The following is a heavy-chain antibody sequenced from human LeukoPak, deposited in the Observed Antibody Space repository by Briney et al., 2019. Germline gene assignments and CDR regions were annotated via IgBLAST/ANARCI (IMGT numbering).Heavy chain of an antibody. CDR1: GYTFTSYY. CDR2: INPSGGST. Sequence: GASVKVSCKASGYTFTSYYMHWVRQAPGQGLEWMGIINPSGGSTSYAQKFQGRVTMTRDTSTSTVYMELSSLRSEDTAVYYCARGRDIVVVPAPHMPLSWFDPWGQGTLVTVSS. V-gene: IGHV1-46*01. D-gene: IGHD2-2*01. J-gene: IGHJ5*02. CDR3: ARGRDIVVVPAPHMPLSWFDP.